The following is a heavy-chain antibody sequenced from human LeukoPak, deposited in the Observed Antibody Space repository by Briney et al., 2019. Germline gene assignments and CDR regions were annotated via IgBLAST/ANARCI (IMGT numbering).Heavy chain of an antibody. J-gene: IGHJ4*02. D-gene: IGHD6-13*01. V-gene: IGHV4-59*06. CDR1: GGSISRDY. Sequence: SETLSLTCTVSGGSISRDYWSWIRQPPGKGLEWIGNIYYSGSTYYNPSLKTRITMSIDTSKSKLSLNLSSVTAADTAVYYCARDHHSSIWPFDYWGQGTLVTVSS. CDR2: IYYSGST. CDR3: ARDHHSSIWPFDY.